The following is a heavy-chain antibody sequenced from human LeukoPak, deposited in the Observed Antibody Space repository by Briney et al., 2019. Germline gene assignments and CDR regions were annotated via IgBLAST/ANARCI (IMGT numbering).Heavy chain of an antibody. CDR2: IIPIFGTA. V-gene: IGHV1-69*13. J-gene: IGHJ6*04. D-gene: IGHD2-15*01. CDR3: ASRTVAVAATYYYYYGMDV. CDR1: GGTFSSYA. Sequence: SVKVSCKASGGTFSSYAISWVRQAPGQGLEWMGGIIPIFGTANYAQKFQGRVTITADETTSTAYMELSSLRSEDTAVYYCASRTVAVAATYYYYYGMDVWGKGTTVTVSS.